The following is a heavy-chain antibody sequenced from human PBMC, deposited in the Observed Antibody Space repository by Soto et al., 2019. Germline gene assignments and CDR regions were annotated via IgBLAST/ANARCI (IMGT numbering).Heavy chain of an antibody. CDR3: ARDPSAAGTTSMDV. J-gene: IGHJ6*02. D-gene: IGHD6-13*01. CDR1: GFTFSSYA. Sequence: GGSLRLSCAASGFTFSSYAMHWVRQAPGKGLEWVAVISYDGSNKYYADSVKGRFTISRDNSKNTLYLQMNSLRAEDTAVYYCARDPSAAGTTSMDVWGQGTTVTVSS. V-gene: IGHV3-30-3*01. CDR2: ISYDGSNK.